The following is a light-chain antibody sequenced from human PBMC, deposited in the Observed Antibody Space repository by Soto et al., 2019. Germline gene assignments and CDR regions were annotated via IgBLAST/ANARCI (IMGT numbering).Light chain of an antibody. V-gene: IGLV2-14*01. CDR3: SSYTSSSTPYV. CDR1: SSDVGGYNY. CDR2: EVS. Sequence: QSALTQPASVSGSPGQSITISCTGTSSDVGGYNYVSWYQQHPGKAPKLMIHEVSNRPSGVSNRFSGSKSGNTASLTISGLQAEDEADYYCSSYTSSSTPYVFGTGTQLTVL. J-gene: IGLJ1*01.